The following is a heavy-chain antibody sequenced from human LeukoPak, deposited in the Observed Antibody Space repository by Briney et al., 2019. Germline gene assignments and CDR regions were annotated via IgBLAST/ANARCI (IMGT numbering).Heavy chain of an antibody. D-gene: IGHD6-13*01. CDR3: ARGTAAGTYYYSGMDV. Sequence: SETLSLTCAVYGGAFSGSYWNWISQPPGKGLEWIGEINQSGNTNYNPSLKSRVTISVDTSKSQFSLKLSSVTAADTAVYYCARGTAAGTYYYSGMDVWGQGTTVTVSS. J-gene: IGHJ6*02. CDR1: GGAFSGSY. V-gene: IGHV4-34*01. CDR2: INQSGNT.